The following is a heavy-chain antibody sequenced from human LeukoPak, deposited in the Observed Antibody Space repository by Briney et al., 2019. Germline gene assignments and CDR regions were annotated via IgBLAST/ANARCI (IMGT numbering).Heavy chain of an antibody. CDR1: GYTFTSYG. V-gene: IGHV1-18*01. CDR2: ISAYNGNT. Sequence: GASVKVSCKASGYTFTSYGISWVRQAPGQGLEWMGWISAYNGNTNYAQKLQGRVTMTTDTSTSTAYMELRSLRSDDTAVYYCARRTNGVWGVDWFDPWGQGTLVTVSS. CDR3: ARRTNGVWGVDWFDP. D-gene: IGHD2-8*01. J-gene: IGHJ5*02.